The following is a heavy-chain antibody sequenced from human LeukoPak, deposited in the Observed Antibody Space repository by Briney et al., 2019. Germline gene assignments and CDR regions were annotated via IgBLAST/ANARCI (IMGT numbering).Heavy chain of an antibody. CDR2: ISGSGGST. CDR3: AKEVYSSSWYGIDY. V-gene: IGHV3-23*01. D-gene: IGHD6-13*01. J-gene: IGHJ4*02. CDR1: GFTFSSYA. Sequence: PGGSLRLSCAASGFTFSSYAMSWVRQAPGKGVEWVSAISGSGGSTYYADSVKGRFTISRDNSKNTLYLQMNSLRAEDTAVYYCAKEVYSSSWYGIDYWGQGTLVTVSS.